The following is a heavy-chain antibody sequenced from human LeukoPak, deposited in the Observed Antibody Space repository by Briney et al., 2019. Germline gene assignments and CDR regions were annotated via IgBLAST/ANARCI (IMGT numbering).Heavy chain of an antibody. J-gene: IGHJ4*02. D-gene: IGHD2-2*01. CDR1: GGSFSGYF. CDR2: INHSGGT. V-gene: IGHV4-34*01. CDR3: ARGGYPFDY. Sequence: SETLSLTCAVYGGSFSGYFWSWIRQPPGKGLEWIGEINHSGGTNYNPSLKSRVTMSEDTSKKQISLKLSSVTAADTAVYYCARGGYPFDYWGQGTLVTVSS.